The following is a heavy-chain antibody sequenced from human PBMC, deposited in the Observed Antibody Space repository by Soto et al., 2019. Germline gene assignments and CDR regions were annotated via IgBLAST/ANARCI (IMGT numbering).Heavy chain of an antibody. J-gene: IGHJ4*02. CDR3: VRDIGLQSDY. V-gene: IGHV3-66*01. CDR2: LYRAGNT. CDR1: GFTVSSTF. D-gene: IGHD3-10*01. Sequence: XGSLRLSCAASGFTVSSTFMNWVRQVPEKGLEWVSVLYRAGNTYYADSVKGRFTISRDNSKNTLFLEMDSLRAEDTGIYYCVRDIGLQSDYWGQGTLVTVSS.